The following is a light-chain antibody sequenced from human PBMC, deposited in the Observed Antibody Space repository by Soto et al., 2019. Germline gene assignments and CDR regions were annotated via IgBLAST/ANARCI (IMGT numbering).Light chain of an antibody. CDR3: QQYDSYPWT. CDR2: GAS. J-gene: IGKJ1*01. Sequence: IVLTQSPGTLSLSPGERATLSCRASQTVSGSYLAWYQHKPGQAPRLLIHGASTRATGIPDRFSGSGSGTEFTLTISSLQPDDFATYYCQQYDSYPWTFGQGTKVDI. V-gene: IGKV3-20*01. CDR1: QTVSGSY.